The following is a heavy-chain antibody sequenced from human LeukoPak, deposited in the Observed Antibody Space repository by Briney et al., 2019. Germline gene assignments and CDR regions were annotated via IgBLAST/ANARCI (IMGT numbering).Heavy chain of an antibody. CDR1: GFTFSSYS. Sequence: PGGSLRLSCAASGFTFSSYSMNWVRQTPGKGLEWVANIKQDGSEKYYVDSVKGRFTISRDNAKNSLYLQMNSLRAEDTAVYYCARDRVWEMTRPWCAFDIWGQGTMVTVSS. CDR3: ARDRVWEMTRPWCAFDI. J-gene: IGHJ3*02. D-gene: IGHD1-26*01. V-gene: IGHV3-7*01. CDR2: IKQDGSEK.